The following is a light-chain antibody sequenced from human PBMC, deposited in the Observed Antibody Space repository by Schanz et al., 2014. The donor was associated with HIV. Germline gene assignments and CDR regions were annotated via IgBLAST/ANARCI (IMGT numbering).Light chain of an antibody. CDR3: ATWDDSLKGVV. J-gene: IGLJ2*01. CDR2: RDN. Sequence: QSVVTQPPSASGTPGQRVTISCSGSSSNIGSNTVNWYQHLPGSAPQLLIYRDNQRPSRVPDRFFGSKSGTSASLAISGLRSDDEAHYYCATWDDSLKGVVFGGGTKLTVL. CDR1: SSNIGSNT. V-gene: IGLV1-44*01.